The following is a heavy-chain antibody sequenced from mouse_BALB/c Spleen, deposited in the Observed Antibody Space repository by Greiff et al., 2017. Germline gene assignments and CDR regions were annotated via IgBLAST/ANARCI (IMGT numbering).Heavy chain of an antibody. CDR1: GYTFTSYW. Sequence: VQLQASGAELAKPGASVKMSCKASGYTFTSYWMHWVKQRPGQGLEWIGYINPSTGYTEYNQKFKDKATLTADKSSSTAYMQLSSLTSEDSAVYYCARSPLYDYDGAWFAYWGQGTLVTVSA. CDR3: ARSPLYDYDGAWFAY. J-gene: IGHJ3*01. V-gene: IGHV1-7*01. D-gene: IGHD2-4*01. CDR2: INPSTGYT.